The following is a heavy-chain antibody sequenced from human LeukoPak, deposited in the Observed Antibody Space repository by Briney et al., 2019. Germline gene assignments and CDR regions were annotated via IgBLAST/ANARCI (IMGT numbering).Heavy chain of an antibody. CDR1: GGSISSYY. Sequence: SETLSLTCTVSGGSISSYYWSWIRQPAGKGLEWIGRIYTSGSTNYNPSLKSRVTISVDTSKNQFSLKLSSVTAADTAVYYCARANYVRAYYYYGMDVWGQGTTVTVSS. D-gene: IGHD3-16*01. V-gene: IGHV4-4*07. J-gene: IGHJ6*02. CDR3: ARANYVRAYYYYGMDV. CDR2: IYTSGST.